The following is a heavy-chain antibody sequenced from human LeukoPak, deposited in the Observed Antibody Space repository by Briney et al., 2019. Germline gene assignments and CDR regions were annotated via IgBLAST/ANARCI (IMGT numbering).Heavy chain of an antibody. CDR1: GGSFSGYY. D-gene: IGHD3-3*01. Sequence: SETLSLTCAVYGGSFSGYYWSWIRQPPGKGLEWIGEINHSGSTNYNPSLKSRVTISVDTSKNQFSLKLSSVTAADTAVYYCARGKELWSGYYSPPPPYYYYGMDVWGQGTTVTVSS. CDR2: INHSGST. J-gene: IGHJ6*02. CDR3: ARGKELWSGYYSPPPPYYYYGMDV. V-gene: IGHV4-34*01.